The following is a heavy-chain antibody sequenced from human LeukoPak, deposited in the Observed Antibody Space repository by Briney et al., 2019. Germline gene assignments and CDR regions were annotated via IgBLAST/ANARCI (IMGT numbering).Heavy chain of an antibody. D-gene: IGHD2-2*01. CDR3: ARVVPAATKRYFDY. CDR2: INPNSGGT. V-gene: IGHV1-2*02. Sequence: ASVKVSCKASGYTFTGYYMHWVRQAPEQGLEWMGWINPNSGGTNCAQKFQGRVTMTRDTSISTAYMELSRLRSDDTAVYYCARVVPAATKRYFDYWGQGTLVTVST. CDR1: GYTFTGYY. J-gene: IGHJ4*02.